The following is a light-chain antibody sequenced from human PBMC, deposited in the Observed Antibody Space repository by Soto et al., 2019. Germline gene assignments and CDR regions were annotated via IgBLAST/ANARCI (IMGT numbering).Light chain of an antibody. CDR3: QQSYSTPFT. CDR1: QSISSY. CDR2: AAS. Sequence: DIQMTQSPSSLSASVGDRVTITCRASQSISSYLNWYQQKPGKAPKLLIYAASSFQSGVPSRFSGSGSGTDFTLTISSMQPEDFATYYCQQSYSTPFTCGPGTKVDIK. V-gene: IGKV1-39*01. J-gene: IGKJ3*01.